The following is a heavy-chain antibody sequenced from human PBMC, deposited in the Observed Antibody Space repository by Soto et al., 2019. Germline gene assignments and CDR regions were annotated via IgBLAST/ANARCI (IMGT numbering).Heavy chain of an antibody. Sequence: GSLRLSCAASGFTISSNYMSWVRQAPGKGLECVSLIYSGGGTNYADSVKDRFTISRDNSKNTLYLQMNSLRVDDTAVYYCAKGESTTMRTGGYWGQGTLVTVSS. CDR1: GFTISSNY. V-gene: IGHV3-66*01. D-gene: IGHD3-10*01. CDR2: IYSGGGT. CDR3: AKGESTTMRTGGY. J-gene: IGHJ4*02.